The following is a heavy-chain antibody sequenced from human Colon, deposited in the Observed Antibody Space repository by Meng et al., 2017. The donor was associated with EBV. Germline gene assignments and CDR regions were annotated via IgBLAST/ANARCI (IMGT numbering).Heavy chain of an antibody. V-gene: IGHV4-34*01. CDR3: ARRGPSGNFSP. D-gene: IGHD3-10*01. J-gene: IGHJ5*02. CDR2: FDHRGNT. CDR1: GGSFRDYY. Sequence: QGHLAHGGAGLVKPSGPLSRSWAGYGGSFRDYYWTWIRHPPGKGLEWIGEFDHRGNTKYNPSLKSRVTISLDTSKKQFSLKVSSVTAADSAVYYCARRGPSGNFSPWSQGALVTVSS.